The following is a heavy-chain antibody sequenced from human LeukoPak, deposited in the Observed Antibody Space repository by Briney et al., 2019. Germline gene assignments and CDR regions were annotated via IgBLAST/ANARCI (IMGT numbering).Heavy chain of an antibody. CDR2: IHHIGSV. J-gene: IGHJ4*02. V-gene: IGHV4-4*02. Sequence: SGTLSLTCDVFGGSISNDNWWSWVRQPPGKGLEWIGEIHHIGSVTYNPSLKSRVTISVDKSKNQFSLILTSVTAADTAVYYCAKNGYYSMDSWGQGILVTVSS. CDR1: GGSISNDNW. CDR3: AKNGYYSMDS. D-gene: IGHD3-22*01.